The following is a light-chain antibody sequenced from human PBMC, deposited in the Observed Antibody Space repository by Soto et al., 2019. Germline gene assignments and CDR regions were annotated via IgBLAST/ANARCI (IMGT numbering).Light chain of an antibody. CDR3: QNYDNWVT. CDR2: DAS. J-gene: IGKJ4*01. CDR1: QSIRSH. V-gene: IGKV3-15*01. Sequence: EIVMTQSPATLSVSPGERATLSCRASQSIRSHLAWYQQKPGQAPRLLIYDASTRATGIPARFSGSGSGTDFTLTICSRQSEDFAVYYCQNYDNWVTCGGVTNVDIK.